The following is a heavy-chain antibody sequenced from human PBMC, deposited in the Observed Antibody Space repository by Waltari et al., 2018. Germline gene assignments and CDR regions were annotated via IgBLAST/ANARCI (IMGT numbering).Heavy chain of an antibody. CDR1: GGSISSGSYY. D-gene: IGHD1-1*01. Sequence: QVQLQESGPGLVKPSQTLSLTCTVSGGSISSGSYYWSWIRQPAGKGLEWIGYIYTSGSTNYNPSLKRRVTISGDTSKNQFALKLSSVTAADTAVYYCARLRRNPERYYFDYWGQGTLVTVSS. V-gene: IGHV4-61*09. CDR2: IYTSGST. J-gene: IGHJ4*02. CDR3: ARLRRNPERYYFDY.